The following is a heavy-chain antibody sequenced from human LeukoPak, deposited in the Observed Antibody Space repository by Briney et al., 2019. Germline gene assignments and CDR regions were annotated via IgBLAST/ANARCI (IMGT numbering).Heavy chain of an antibody. CDR1: GGSISSSSYY. CDR3: ARHSHDLLYCSSTSCNNWFDP. J-gene: IGHJ5*02. Sequence: SETLSLTCTVSGGSISSSSYYWGWIRQPPGKGLEWIGSIYYSGSTYYNPSLKSRVTISVDTSKNQFSLKLSSVTAADTAVYYCARHSHDLLYCSSTSCNNWFDPWGQGTLVTVSS. CDR2: IYYSGST. D-gene: IGHD2-2*01. V-gene: IGHV4-39*01.